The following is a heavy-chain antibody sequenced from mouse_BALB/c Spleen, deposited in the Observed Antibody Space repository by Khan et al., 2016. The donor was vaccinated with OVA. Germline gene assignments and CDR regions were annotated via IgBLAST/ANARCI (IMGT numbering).Heavy chain of an antibody. J-gene: IGHJ3*01. CDR1: GFSLSNYG. Sequence: VELVESGPGLVAPSQSLSITCTVSGFSLSNYGIHWVRQPPGKGLEWLGVIWTGGITNYNSALMSRLSISKDNPKSQVFLKMNRLQTDDTAIYYCARSYDYDVGGFAYWGQGTLVTVSA. V-gene: IGHV2-9*02. CDR2: IWTGGIT. D-gene: IGHD2-4*01. CDR3: ARSYDYDVGGFAY.